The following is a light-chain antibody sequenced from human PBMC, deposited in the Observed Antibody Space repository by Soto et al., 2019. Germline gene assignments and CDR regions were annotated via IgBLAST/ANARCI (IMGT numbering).Light chain of an antibody. Sequence: DIQMTQSPSSLSASVGDRVTITCQASQDISHYLNWYQQKPGKAPKLLIYDASNLKTGVPSRFSGSGSGTDFTFTISSLQPEDFATYYCQQYDNRPPTFGGGTKVEIK. V-gene: IGKV1-33*01. CDR3: QQYDNRPPT. J-gene: IGKJ4*01. CDR1: QDISHY. CDR2: DAS.